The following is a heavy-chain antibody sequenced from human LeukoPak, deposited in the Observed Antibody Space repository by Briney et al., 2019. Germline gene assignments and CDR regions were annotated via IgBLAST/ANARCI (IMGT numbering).Heavy chain of an antibody. Sequence: SETLSLTCTVSGGSISSGGYYWRWIRQHPGKGLEWIGYIYYSGSTYYNPSLKSRVTISVDTSKNQFSLKLSSVTAADTAVYYCARGGNSGSYAAAFDIWGQGTMVTVSS. V-gene: IGHV4-31*03. CDR3: ARGGNSGSYAAAFDI. CDR2: IYYSGST. CDR1: GGSISSGGYY. J-gene: IGHJ3*02. D-gene: IGHD1-26*01.